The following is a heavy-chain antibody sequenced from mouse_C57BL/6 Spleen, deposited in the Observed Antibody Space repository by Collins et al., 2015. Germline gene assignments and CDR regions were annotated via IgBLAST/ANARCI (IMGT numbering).Heavy chain of an antibody. CDR2: IHPNSGST. V-gene: IGHV1-64*01. J-gene: IGHJ4*01. CDR3: ARSAQASYAMDY. Sequence: QVQLQQPGAELVKPGASVKLSCKASGYTFTSYWMHWVKQRPGQGLGWIGMIHPNSGSTNYNEKFKSKATLTVDKSSSTAYMQLSSLTSEDSAVYYCARSAQASYAMDYWGQGTSVTVSS. CDR1: GYTFTSYW. D-gene: IGHD3-2*02.